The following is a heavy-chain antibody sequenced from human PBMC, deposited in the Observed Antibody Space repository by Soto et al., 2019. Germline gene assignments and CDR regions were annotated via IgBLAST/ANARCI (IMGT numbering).Heavy chain of an antibody. D-gene: IGHD2-2*01. CDR1: GVTLKKLG. V-gene: IGHV3-15*01. CDR2: IKSRTENETT. CDR3: VTLFPHATTWFDY. J-gene: IGHJ4*01. Sequence: PGWSRRLAWAAGGVTLKKLGVSGVGQEPGKGLSWLCHIKSRTENETTHYASPSRRRFIFSIDDSKNMLYLQLNSMKSEDTGVYSCVTLFPHATTWFDYSAQGPPVTLSS.